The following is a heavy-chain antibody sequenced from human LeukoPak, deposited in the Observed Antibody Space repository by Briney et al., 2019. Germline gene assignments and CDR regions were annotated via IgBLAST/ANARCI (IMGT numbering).Heavy chain of an antibody. J-gene: IGHJ4*02. V-gene: IGHV3-7*01. CDR1: GFTFSSYW. Sequence: GGSLRLSCAASGFTFSSYWMSWVRQAPGKGLEWVANIKQDGSEKYYVDSVKGRFAISRDNAKNSLYLQMNSLRAEDTAVYYCARAGRIAAAGTGGDYWGQGTLVTVSS. CDR3: ARAGRIAAAGTGGDY. CDR2: IKQDGSEK. D-gene: IGHD6-13*01.